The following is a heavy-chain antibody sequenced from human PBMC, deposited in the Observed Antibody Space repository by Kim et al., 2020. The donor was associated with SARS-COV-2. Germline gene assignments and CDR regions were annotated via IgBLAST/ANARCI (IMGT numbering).Heavy chain of an antibody. CDR2: IGTAGDT. Sequence: GGSLRLSCAASGFTFSSYDMHWVRQATGKGLEWVSAIGTAGDTYYPGSVKGRFTISRENAKNSLYLQLNSLRAGDTAVDYCARAPARIAVAGYYVYYGM. V-gene: IGHV3-13*01. D-gene: IGHD6-19*01. CDR3: ARAPARIAVAGYYVYYGM. CDR1: GFTFSSYD. J-gene: IGHJ6*01.